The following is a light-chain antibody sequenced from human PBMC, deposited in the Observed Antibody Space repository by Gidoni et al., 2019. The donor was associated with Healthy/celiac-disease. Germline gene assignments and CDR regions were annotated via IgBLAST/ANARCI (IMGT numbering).Light chain of an antibody. CDR2: KVS. CDR3: MQGTHWPRT. CDR1: QSLVHSDGNTY. J-gene: IGKJ1*01. V-gene: IGKV2-30*02. Sequence: DVVMTKSPLSLPVTLGQPASISCRSSQSLVHSDGNTYLNWFQQRPGQSPRRLIYKVSNRDSGVPDRFSGSGSGTDFTLKISRVEAEDFGVYYCMQGTHWPRTFGQGTKVEIK.